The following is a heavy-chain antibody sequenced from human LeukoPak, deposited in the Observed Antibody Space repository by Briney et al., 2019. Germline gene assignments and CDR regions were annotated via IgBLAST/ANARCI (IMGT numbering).Heavy chain of an antibody. J-gene: IGHJ4*02. CDR3: ARSLIYYDFWSGYPKGVFGY. D-gene: IGHD3-3*01. CDR1: GGSISSSSYY. Sequence: SQTLSLTRTVSGGSISSSSYYWGWIRQPPGKGLEWIGSIYYSGSTYYNPSLKSRVTISVDTSKNQFSLKLSSVTAADTAVYYCARSLIYYDFWSGYPKGVFGYWGQGTLVTVSS. CDR2: IYYSGST. V-gene: IGHV4-39*07.